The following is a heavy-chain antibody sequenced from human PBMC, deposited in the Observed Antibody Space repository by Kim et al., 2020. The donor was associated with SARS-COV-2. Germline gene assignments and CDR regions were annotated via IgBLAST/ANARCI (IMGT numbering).Heavy chain of an antibody. D-gene: IGHD3-10*01. V-gene: IGHV3-30-3*01. J-gene: IGHJ6*01. Sequence: GGSLRLSCAASGFTFSSYAMHWVRQAPGKGLEWVAVISYDGSNKYYADSVKGRFTISRDNSKNTLYLQMNSLRAEDTAVYYCARDRPKGKPMVGGVISNGMDVLGQGTTGTVPS. CDR2: ISYDGSNK. CDR1: GFTFSSYA. CDR3: ARDRPKGKPMVGGVISNGMDV.